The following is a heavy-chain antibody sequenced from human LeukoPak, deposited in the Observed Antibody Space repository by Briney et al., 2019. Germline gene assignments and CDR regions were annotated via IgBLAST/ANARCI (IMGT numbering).Heavy chain of an antibody. V-gene: IGHV1-69*05. Sequence: SVTVSCKASGGTFSSHAIAWMRQVPGQGPEWMGGIIPVSGAASYAQKFQGRVTITTDESTSTVYMELNSLASDDTAVYYCARGLQYQLLKALGHYYMDVWGEGTTVTVSS. J-gene: IGHJ6*03. CDR2: IIPVSGAA. CDR1: GGTFSSHA. D-gene: IGHD2-2*01. CDR3: ARGLQYQLLKALGHYYMDV.